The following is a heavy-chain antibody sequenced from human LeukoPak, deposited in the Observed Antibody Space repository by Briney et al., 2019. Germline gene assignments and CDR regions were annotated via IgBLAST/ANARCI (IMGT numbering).Heavy chain of an antibody. CDR2: INPNSGGT. J-gene: IGHJ5*02. V-gene: IGHV1-2*02. D-gene: IGHD3-22*01. Sequence: GASVQVSCQASGYTFTGYYMHWVRQAPGQGLEWMGWINPNSGGTNYAQKFQGRVTMTRDTSISTAYMELSRLRSDDTAVYYCARDYEPTPEDEISSGYQYNWFDPWGQGTLVTVSS. CDR3: ARDYEPTPEDEISSGYQYNWFDP. CDR1: GYTFTGYY.